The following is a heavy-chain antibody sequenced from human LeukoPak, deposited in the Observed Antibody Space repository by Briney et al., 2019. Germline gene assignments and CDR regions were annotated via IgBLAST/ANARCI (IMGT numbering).Heavy chain of an antibody. CDR2: ISYDGSNK. CDR3: ARDLRYCSGGSCMGHYYYYGMDV. Sequence: PGGSLRLSRAASGFTFSSYGMHWVRQAPGKGLEWVAVISYDGSNKYYADSVKGRFTISRDNSKNTLYLQMNSLRAEDTAVYYCARDLRYCSGGSCMGHYYYYGMDVWGKGTTVTVSS. V-gene: IGHV3-30*03. CDR1: GFTFSSYG. J-gene: IGHJ6*04. D-gene: IGHD2-15*01.